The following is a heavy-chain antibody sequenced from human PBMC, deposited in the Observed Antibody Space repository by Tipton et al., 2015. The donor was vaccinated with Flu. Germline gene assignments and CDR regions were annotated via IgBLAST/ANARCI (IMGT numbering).Heavy chain of an antibody. CDR1: GFSFSTYA. J-gene: IGHJ5*02. CDR3: FRSVVIASGWGNGFDL. Sequence: SLRLSCAASGFSFSTYAMSWVRQAPGKGLEWVSAIGRGGDDTYYADSVKGRFTISRDPSRNTLHLQINTLRAEDTAVYYCFRSVVIASGWGNGFDLWGQGTLVTVSS. V-gene: IGHV3-23*01. CDR2: IGRGGDDT. D-gene: IGHD2-21*01.